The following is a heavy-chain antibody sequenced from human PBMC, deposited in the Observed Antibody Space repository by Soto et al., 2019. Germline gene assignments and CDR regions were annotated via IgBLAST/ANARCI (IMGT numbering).Heavy chain of an antibody. J-gene: IGHJ6*02. Sequence: SVKVSCKASGGTFSSYAISWVRQAPGQGLEWMGGIIPIFGTANYAQKFQGRVTITADESTSTAYMELSSLRSEDTAVYYCAIKIILVWQPSYTSYGMDVWGQGTTVTVYS. CDR1: GGTFSSYA. D-gene: IGHD3-3*01. CDR2: IIPIFGTA. V-gene: IGHV1-69*13. CDR3: AIKIILVWQPSYTSYGMDV.